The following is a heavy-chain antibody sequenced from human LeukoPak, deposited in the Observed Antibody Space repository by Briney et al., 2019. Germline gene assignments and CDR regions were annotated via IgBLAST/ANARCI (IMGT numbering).Heavy chain of an antibody. CDR2: ISYDGSNK. Sequence: GRSLRLSCAASGFTFSSYAMHWVRQAPGKGLEWVAVISYDGSNKYYADSVKGRFTISRDNSKNTLYLQMNSLRAEGTAVYYCARDRQCSGGSCYYYYYGMDVWGQGTTVTVSS. CDR1: GFTFSSYA. J-gene: IGHJ6*02. V-gene: IGHV3-30-3*01. CDR3: ARDRQCSGGSCYYYYYGMDV. D-gene: IGHD2-15*01.